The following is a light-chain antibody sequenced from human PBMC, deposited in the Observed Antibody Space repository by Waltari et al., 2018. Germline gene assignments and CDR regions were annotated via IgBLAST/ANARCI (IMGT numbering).Light chain of an antibody. CDR1: ISDFGSYEY. V-gene: IGLV2-14*03. J-gene: IGLJ1*01. Sequence: SAPSQPASVSGSPGQSITISCPGSISDFGSYEYVSWYQQHPGRVPRLIIFDVTKRPSGVSSRFSGSKSANTASLTISGLQAEDEADYYCGSYTAGSALYVLGTGT. CDR3: GSYTAGSALYV. CDR2: DVT.